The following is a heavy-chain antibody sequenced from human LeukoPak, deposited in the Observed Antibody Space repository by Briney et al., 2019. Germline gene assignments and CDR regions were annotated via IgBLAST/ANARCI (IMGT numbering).Heavy chain of an antibody. J-gene: IGHJ4*02. CDR1: GFTFSSYG. CDR3: ARDLLIAVAGTGDFDY. CDR2: IRYDGSNK. V-gene: IGHV3-30*02. D-gene: IGHD6-19*01. Sequence: GGSLRLSCAASGFTFSSYGMHWVRQAPGKGLEWVAFIRYDGSNKYYADSVKGRFTISRDNSKNTLYLQMNSLRAEDTAVYYCARDLLIAVAGTGDFDYWGQGTLVTVSS.